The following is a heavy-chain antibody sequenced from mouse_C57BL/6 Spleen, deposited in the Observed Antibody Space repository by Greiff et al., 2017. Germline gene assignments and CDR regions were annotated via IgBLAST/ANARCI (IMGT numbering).Heavy chain of an antibody. CDR2: ILPGSGST. D-gene: IGHD1-1*01. J-gene: IGHJ1*03. Sequence: QVQLQQSGAELVKPGASVKLSCTATGSTFTGYWLAWVKPRPGHGLEWIGEILPGSGSTNYNEKFKGKATFTADTSSNTAYRQLSSLTTEDSAIYYCARVDGSSYGYFDGWGTGTTVTVSA. V-gene: IGHV1-9*01. CDR3: ARVDGSSYGYFDG. CDR1: GSTFTGYW.